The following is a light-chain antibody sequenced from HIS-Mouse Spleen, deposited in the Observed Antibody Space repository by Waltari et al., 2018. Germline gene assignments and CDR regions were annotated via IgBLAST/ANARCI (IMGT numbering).Light chain of an antibody. J-gene: IGLJ2*01. Sequence: QSALTQPASVSGSPGQSIPIPCPVTSSAVGSYTLVSWYQQHPGKAPKLMIYEGSKRPSGVSNRFSGSKSGNTASLTISGLQAEDEADYYCCSYAGSSTVVFGGGTKLTVL. CDR2: EGS. V-gene: IGLV2-23*01. CDR1: SSAVGSYTL. CDR3: CSYAGSSTVV.